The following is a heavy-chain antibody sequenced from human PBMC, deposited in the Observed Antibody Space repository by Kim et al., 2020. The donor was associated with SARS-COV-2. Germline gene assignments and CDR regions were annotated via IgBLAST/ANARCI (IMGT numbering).Heavy chain of an antibody. D-gene: IGHD2-2*01. J-gene: IGHJ4*02. CDR3: ARDIVVVPAASYYFDY. CDR1: GFTFSSYA. Sequence: GGSLRLSCAASGFTFSSYAMHWVRQAPGKGLEWVAVISYDGSNKYYADSVKGRFTISRDNSKNTLYLQMNSLRAEDTAVYYCARDIVVVPAASYYFDYWGQGTLVTVSS. V-gene: IGHV3-30*04. CDR2: ISYDGSNK.